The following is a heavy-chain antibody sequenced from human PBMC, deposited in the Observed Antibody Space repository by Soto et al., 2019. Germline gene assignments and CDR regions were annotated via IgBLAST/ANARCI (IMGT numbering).Heavy chain of an antibody. D-gene: IGHD2-21*02. CDR3: ARHPSDFWFDP. CDR2: VYYSGST. Sequence: PSETLSLTCAVSGGSISTSNWWSWVRQPPGKGLEWIGEVYYSGSTNYNPSLRSRVTISIDTSKNQFSLKLSSVTAADTAVYYCARHPSDFWFDPWGQGTLVTVSS. J-gene: IGHJ5*02. CDR1: GGSISTSNW. V-gene: IGHV4-4*02.